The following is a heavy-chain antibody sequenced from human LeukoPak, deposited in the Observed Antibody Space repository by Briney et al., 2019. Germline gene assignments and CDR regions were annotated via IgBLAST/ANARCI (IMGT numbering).Heavy chain of an antibody. CDR3: ARDLIGWSLDP. Sequence: SGGSLRLSCAASGSTFTSYEMNWVRQAPGKGLEWISYIDNDGWPTYYADSVKGRFTITRDNAKSSLYLQMDSLTVEDTAVYYCARDLIGWSLDPWGQGILVTVSS. D-gene: IGHD2-2*03. J-gene: IGHJ5*02. V-gene: IGHV3-48*03. CDR1: GSTFTSYE. CDR2: IDNDGWPT.